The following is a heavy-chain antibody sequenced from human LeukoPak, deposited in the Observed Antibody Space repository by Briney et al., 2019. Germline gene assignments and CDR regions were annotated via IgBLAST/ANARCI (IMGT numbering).Heavy chain of an antibody. CDR2: IYYSGNT. V-gene: IGHV4-59*08. CDR1: GGSITSYY. D-gene: IGHD2-2*01. CDR3: ARHLGSCSTTSCHPGFDP. Sequence: SEALSLTCTVSGGSITSYYWSWIRQPPGKGLECSGYIYYSGNTNYNPSLKSRVPISVDTFKNQFSLNLSSVTAADTAVYYCARHLGSCSTTSCHPGFDPWGQGTLVTVSS. J-gene: IGHJ5*02.